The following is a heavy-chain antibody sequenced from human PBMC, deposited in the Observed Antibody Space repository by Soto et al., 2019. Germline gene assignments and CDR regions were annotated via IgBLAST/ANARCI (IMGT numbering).Heavy chain of an antibody. D-gene: IGHD3-10*01. CDR1: GHSISSGYY. CDR3: ARGEYYGSGNYFDY. V-gene: IGHV4-38-2*01. J-gene: IGHJ4*02. Sequence: SETLSLTCAVSGHSISSGYYWGWIRQPPGKGLEWIGSFYHSGSTYYNPSLESRVTISVDTSKNQFSLKLGSVTAADTAVYYCARGEYYGSGNYFDYWGQGTLVTVSS. CDR2: FYHSGST.